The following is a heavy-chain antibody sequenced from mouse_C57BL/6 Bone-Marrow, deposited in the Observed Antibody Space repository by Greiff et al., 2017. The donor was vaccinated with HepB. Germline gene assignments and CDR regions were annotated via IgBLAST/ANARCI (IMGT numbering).Heavy chain of an antibody. CDR2: INPNNGGT. Sequence: EVQLQQSGPELVKPGASVKIPCKASGYTFTDYNMDWVKQSHGKSLEWIGDINPNNGGTIYNQKFKGKATLTVDKSSSTAYMELRSLTSEDTAVYYCARWVLRFYAMDYWGQGTSVTVSS. CDR3: ARWVLRFYAMDY. D-gene: IGHD1-1*01. CDR1: GYTFTDYN. J-gene: IGHJ4*01. V-gene: IGHV1-18*01.